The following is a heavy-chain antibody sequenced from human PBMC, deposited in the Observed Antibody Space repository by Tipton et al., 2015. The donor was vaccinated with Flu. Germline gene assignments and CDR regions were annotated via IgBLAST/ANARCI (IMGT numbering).Heavy chain of an antibody. CDR3: ASKVANWGVWEPLDY. V-gene: IGHV4-59*12. D-gene: IGHD7-27*01. CDR1: GGSISSYY. CDR2: VTHTGST. Sequence: TLSLTCTVSGGSISSYYWSWIRQPAGKGLEWIGDVTHTGSTNYNPSLKSRVTISADTSKNQFSLKLSSVTAADTAVYYCASKVANWGVWEPLDYWGQGTLVTVSS. J-gene: IGHJ4*02.